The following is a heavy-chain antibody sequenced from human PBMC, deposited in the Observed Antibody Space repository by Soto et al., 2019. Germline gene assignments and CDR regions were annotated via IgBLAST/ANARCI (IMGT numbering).Heavy chain of an antibody. D-gene: IGHD5-12*01. CDR2: IYHSGST. Sequence: SETLSLTCLVSGGSIINGNYSWTWIRQPPGKALEWIGYIYHSGSTYYDPSLRSRVTLSVDRSKNQFSLNMKSMTAADTAVYYCASRFVDSATGYFDRWGQGTLVTVSS. V-gene: IGHV4-30-2*01. J-gene: IGHJ4*02. CDR1: GGSIINGNYS. CDR3: ASRFVDSATGYFDR.